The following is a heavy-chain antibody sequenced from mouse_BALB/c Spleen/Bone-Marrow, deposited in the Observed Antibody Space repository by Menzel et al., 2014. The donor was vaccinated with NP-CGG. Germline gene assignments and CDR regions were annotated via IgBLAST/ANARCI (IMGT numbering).Heavy chain of an antibody. CDR2: IDPYSGGT. CDR1: GYAFTNYN. CDR3: SRGVLAYFDY. V-gene: IGHV1S135*01. D-gene: IGHD2-14*01. J-gene: IGHJ2*01. Sequence: QLVESGPELVKPGASVKVSCKASGYAFTNYNMNWVKRSHGKSLEWIGYIDPYSGGTNYNQKFRGKATLTVDKSSSTAYMHLNSLTSEDPAVYYCSRGVLAYFDYWGQGTTLTVSS.